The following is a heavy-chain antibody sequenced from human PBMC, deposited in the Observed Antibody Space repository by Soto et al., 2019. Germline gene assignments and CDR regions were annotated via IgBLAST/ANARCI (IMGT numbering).Heavy chain of an antibody. Sequence: SGPTLVNPTDTLTLTCTVSDFSLTTGKMGVSWIRQPPGKALEWLAHICSDNERSYSTSLQGRLTNSKDTSGSQVVLSMTNVDPVYTATYYCARMNVDSYQFYYAMDVRGQGTTVTVSS. CDR3: ARMNVDSYQFYYAMDV. D-gene: IGHD4-17*01. V-gene: IGHV2-26*01. CDR1: DFSLTTGKMG. J-gene: IGHJ6*02. CDR2: ICSDNER.